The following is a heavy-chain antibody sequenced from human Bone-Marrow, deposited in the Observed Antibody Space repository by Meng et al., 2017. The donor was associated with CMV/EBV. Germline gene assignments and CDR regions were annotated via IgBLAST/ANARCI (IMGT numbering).Heavy chain of an antibody. D-gene: IGHD1-26*01. Sequence: GESLKISCEVSGLTFRSYWMHWVRQAPGKGLFWVSRINTNGATTRYAVSVKGRFTISRDSAKNTLYLQINSLRDEDTAVYYCARDALIVGAHPPDYWGQGTLVTVSS. CDR1: GLTFRSYW. J-gene: IGHJ4*02. CDR2: INTNGATT. CDR3: ARDALIVGAHPPDY. V-gene: IGHV3-74*01.